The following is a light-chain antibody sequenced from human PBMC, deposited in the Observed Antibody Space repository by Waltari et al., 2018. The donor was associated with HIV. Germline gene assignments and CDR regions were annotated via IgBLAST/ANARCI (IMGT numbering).Light chain of an antibody. Sequence: DIQMTQSPASLSASVGDRVTITCRASQPVYTNLNWYNQKPGKAPDRLIDDASTWQNGVPSRFSGSGSGTDFTLTISSLQPEDFASYYCQQSYTTPLTFGPGTKVDFK. V-gene: IGKV1-39*01. J-gene: IGKJ3*01. CDR3: QQSYTTPLT. CDR1: QPVYTN. CDR2: DAS.